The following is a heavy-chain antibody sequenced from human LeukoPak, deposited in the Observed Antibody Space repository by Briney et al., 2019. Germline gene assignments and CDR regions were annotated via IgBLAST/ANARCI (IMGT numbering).Heavy chain of an antibody. CDR3: AKDDGRYSSRGNWFDP. V-gene: IGHV3-9*01. J-gene: IGHJ5*02. CDR1: GCTFDDYA. D-gene: IGHD6-13*01. Sequence: GGSLTLSCAASGCTFDDYAMHWVRQAPGKGLEWVGGISWNSGSIGYADSVKGRFTISRDNAKNSLYLQMNSLRAEDTALYYCAKDDGRYSSRGNWFDPWGQGTLVTVSS. CDR2: ISWNSGSI.